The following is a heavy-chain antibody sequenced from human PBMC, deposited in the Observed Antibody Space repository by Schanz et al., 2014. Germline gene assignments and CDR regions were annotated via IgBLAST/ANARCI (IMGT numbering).Heavy chain of an antibody. CDR2: LSGSGGST. V-gene: IGHV3-23*01. CDR1: GFTFSSYG. J-gene: IGHJ4*02. Sequence: EVQLLQFGGGVVQPGRSLRLSCVASGFTFSSYGMHWVRQAPGKGLEWVSALSGSGGSTYYADSVKGRFTISRDNSKNTLYLQMNSLRAEDTAVYYCAKDPSHGDYDYYFDYWGQGTLVTVSS. CDR3: AKDPSHGDYDYYFDY. D-gene: IGHD3-22*01.